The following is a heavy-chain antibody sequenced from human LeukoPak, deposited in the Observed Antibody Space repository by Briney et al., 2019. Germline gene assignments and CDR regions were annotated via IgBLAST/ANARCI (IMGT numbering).Heavy chain of an antibody. Sequence: SVKVSCKASGGTFSSYAISWVRQAPGQGLEWMGGIIPIFGTANYAQKFQGRVTITADESTSTAYMELSSLRSEDTAVHYCARKTMVRGGEYYYGMDVWGKGTTVTVSS. CDR3: ARKTMVRGGEYYYGMDV. J-gene: IGHJ6*04. CDR1: GGTFSSYA. D-gene: IGHD3-10*01. CDR2: IIPIFGTA. V-gene: IGHV1-69*13.